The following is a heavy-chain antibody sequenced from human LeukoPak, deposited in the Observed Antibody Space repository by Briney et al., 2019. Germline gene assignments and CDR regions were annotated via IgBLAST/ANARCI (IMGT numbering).Heavy chain of an antibody. Sequence: GGSLRLSCAASEFTFSSYEMNWVRQAPGKGLEWVSYISSSGSTIYYADSVKGRFTISRDSAKNSLYLQMNSLRAEDTAVYYCAELGITMIGGVWGKGTTVTISS. D-gene: IGHD3-10*02. CDR3: AELGITMIGGV. CDR2: ISSSGSTI. J-gene: IGHJ6*04. V-gene: IGHV3-48*03. CDR1: EFTFSSYE.